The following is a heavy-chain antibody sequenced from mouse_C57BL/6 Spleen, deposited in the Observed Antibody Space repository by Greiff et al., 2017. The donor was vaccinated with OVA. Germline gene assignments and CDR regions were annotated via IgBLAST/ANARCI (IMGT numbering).Heavy chain of an antibody. J-gene: IGHJ3*01. CDR3: AIPYDYDESLWFAY. D-gene: IGHD2-4*01. V-gene: IGHV1-74*01. CDR2: IHPSDSDT. Sequence: VQLQQPGAELVKPGASVKVSCKASGYTFTSYWMHWVKQRPGQGLEWIGRIHPSDSDTNYNQKFKGKATLTVDKSSSTAYMQLSSLTSEDSAVSDCAIPYDYDESLWFAYWGQGTLVTVSA. CDR1: GYTFTSYW.